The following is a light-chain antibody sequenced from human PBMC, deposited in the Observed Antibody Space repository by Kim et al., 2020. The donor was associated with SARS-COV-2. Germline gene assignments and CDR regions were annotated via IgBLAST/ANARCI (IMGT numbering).Light chain of an antibody. CDR1: SSDVGGYNY. CDR2: DVS. CDR3: SSYTSSSTFSYV. Sequence: SITISCTGPSSDVGGYNYVSWYQQHPGKAPKLMIYDVSKRPSGVSNRFSGSKSGNTASLTISGLQAEDEADYYCSSYTSSSTFSYVFGTGTKVTVL. J-gene: IGLJ1*01. V-gene: IGLV2-14*04.